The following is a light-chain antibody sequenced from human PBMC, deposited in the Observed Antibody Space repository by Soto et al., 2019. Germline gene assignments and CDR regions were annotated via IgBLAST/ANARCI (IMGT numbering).Light chain of an antibody. Sequence: DIQLTQSPSFLSASVGDRVTITCRASQGISTYLAWYQQKPGKAPKLLIYDASTLQSGVPSRFSGSGSGTEFTLTISSLEPEDFAVYYCQQRSNWPPALSFGGGTKVEI. J-gene: IGKJ4*01. CDR2: DAS. CDR3: QQRSNWPPALS. V-gene: IGKV1-9*01. CDR1: QGISTY.